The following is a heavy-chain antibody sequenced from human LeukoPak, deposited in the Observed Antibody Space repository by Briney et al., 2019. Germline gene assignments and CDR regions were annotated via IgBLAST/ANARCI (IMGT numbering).Heavy chain of an antibody. V-gene: IGHV3-48*04. CDR1: GFTFSSYS. D-gene: IGHD4-17*01. CDR3: ARVDDGYGDSISRDY. J-gene: IGHJ4*02. Sequence: GGSLRLSCTASGFTFSSYSMSWVRQAPGKGLEWLSYITSSSSSIFYADSVKGRFTISRDNAKSSLYLQMNSLRAEDTAVYYCARVDDGYGDSISRDYWGQGTLVTVSS. CDR2: ITSSSSSI.